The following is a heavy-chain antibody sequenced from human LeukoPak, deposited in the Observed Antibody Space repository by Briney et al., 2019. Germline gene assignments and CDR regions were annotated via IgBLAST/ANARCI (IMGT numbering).Heavy chain of an antibody. V-gene: IGHV4-38-2*02. CDR3: ARENYYYGSGSYGINWFDP. CDR2: IYHSGST. Sequence: SETLSLTCTVSGYSISSGYYWGWIRQPPGKGLEWIGSIYHSGSTNYNPSLKSRATISVGTSKNQFSLKLSSVTAADTAVYYCARENYYYGSGSYGINWFDPWGQGTLVTVSS. CDR1: GYSISSGYY. J-gene: IGHJ5*02. D-gene: IGHD3-10*01.